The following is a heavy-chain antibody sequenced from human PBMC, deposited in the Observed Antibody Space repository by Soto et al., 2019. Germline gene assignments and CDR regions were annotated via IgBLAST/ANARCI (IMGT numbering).Heavy chain of an antibody. CDR2: ISGSGGGT. V-gene: IGHV3-23*01. CDR1: GFTFSSYA. J-gene: IGHJ4*02. Sequence: EVQLLESGGGWVQPGGSLRLSCAASGFTFSSYAMSLVRQSPGKGLEWVSAISGSGGGTYYADSVKGRFTISRDNSKNTLYLQMNSLRAEDTAVYYCAKDYPDYYDSSGYYIDWRPPPPKKLDSWGQGTLVTVSS. D-gene: IGHD3-22*01. CDR3: AKDYPDYYDSSGYYIDWRPPPPKKLDS.